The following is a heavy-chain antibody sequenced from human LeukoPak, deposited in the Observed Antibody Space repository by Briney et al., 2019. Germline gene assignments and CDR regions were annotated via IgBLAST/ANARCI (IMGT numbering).Heavy chain of an antibody. CDR1: GYSISSGYY. Sequence: SETLSLTCTVSGYSISSGYYWGWIRQPPGKGLEWIGSIYHSGSTYYNPSLKSRVTISVDTSKNQFSLKLSSVTAADTAVYYCATHPPGPAGAFDIWGQGTMVTVSS. J-gene: IGHJ3*02. D-gene: IGHD6-25*01. CDR3: ATHPPGPAGAFDI. CDR2: IYHSGST. V-gene: IGHV4-38-2*02.